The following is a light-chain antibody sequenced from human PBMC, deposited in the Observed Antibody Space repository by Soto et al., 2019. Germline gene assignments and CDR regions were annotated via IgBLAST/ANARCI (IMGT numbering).Light chain of an antibody. CDR1: STDFGGQNY. V-gene: IGLV2-14*01. CDR3: SSYTDVGTLEV. Sequence: QSVLTQPASVSGSLGQSITISCTGTSTDFGGQNYVSWYQQHPGRAPKLILYEVCNRPSGVSNRFSGSKSGNTASLTISGLQAEDVAAYYCSSYTDVGTLEVFGPGTKGTVL. J-gene: IGLJ1*01. CDR2: EVC.